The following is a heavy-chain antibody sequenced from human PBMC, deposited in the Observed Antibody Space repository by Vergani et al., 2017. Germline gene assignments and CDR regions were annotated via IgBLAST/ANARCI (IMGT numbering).Heavy chain of an antibody. D-gene: IGHD5-24*01. CDR2: IYYSGST. CDR3: ARGDGYNYWYFDL. V-gene: IGHV4-59*01. Sequence: QVQLQESGPGLVKPSETLSLTCTVSGGSISSYYWSWIRQPPGKGLEWIGYIYYSGSTNYNPSLKSRVTISVDTSKNQFSLKLSSVTAADTAVYYCARGDGYNYWYFDLWGCGTLVTVSS. J-gene: IGHJ2*01. CDR1: GGSISSYY.